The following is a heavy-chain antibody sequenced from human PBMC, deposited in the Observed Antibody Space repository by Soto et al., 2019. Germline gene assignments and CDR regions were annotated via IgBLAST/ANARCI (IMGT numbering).Heavy chain of an antibody. CDR1: GFSFSTYS. CDR2: ISSSSTTI. J-gene: IGHJ4*02. D-gene: IGHD3-10*01. CDR3: ARELWPGSYFPH. Sequence: EVELVESGGGLVQPGGSLRLSCAASGFSFSTYSLDWVRQAPGKGLEWVSYISSSSTTIYYADSVKGRFTISRDNAKNSLYLQLNSLRVEGTAVYYCARELWPGSYFPHWGQGTLVTVSS. V-gene: IGHV3-48*01.